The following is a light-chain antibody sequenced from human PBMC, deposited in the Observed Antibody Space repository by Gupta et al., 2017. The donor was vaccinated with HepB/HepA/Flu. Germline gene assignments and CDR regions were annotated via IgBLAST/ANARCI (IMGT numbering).Light chain of an antibody. J-gene: IGKJ2*04. CDR3: QQYKTYLRS. CDR2: KAS. CDR1: QSISTW. Sequence: DIQMTQSPSTLSASVGDRVTITCRASQSISTWLAWYQQKPGKAPKLLIYKASSLESGVPSRFSGSGSGTEFTLTISSLQPDDFATYYCQQYKTYLRSFGQGTKLEIK. V-gene: IGKV1-5*03.